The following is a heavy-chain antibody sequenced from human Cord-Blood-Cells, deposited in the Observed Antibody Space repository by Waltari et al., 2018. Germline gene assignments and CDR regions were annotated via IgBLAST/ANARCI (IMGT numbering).Heavy chain of an antibody. CDR1: GYTFTSYG. CDR3: ARGGTGNWFDL. J-gene: IGHJ5*02. V-gene: IGHV1-18*04. CDR2: ISAYKGNT. D-gene: IGHD3-9*01. Sequence: QVQLVRSGAGVKKRGASVKVSCRPSGYTFTSYGISCVRQAPGQELGWRVWISAYKGNTNYAPEIQGRVTMTPGRNTSTAYSERRSWRAGDTAVYCCARGGTGNWFDLWGQGTLITVSA.